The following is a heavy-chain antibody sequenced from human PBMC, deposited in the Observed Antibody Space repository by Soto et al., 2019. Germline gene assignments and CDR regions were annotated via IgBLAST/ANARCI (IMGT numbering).Heavy chain of an antibody. D-gene: IGHD3-22*01. J-gene: IGHJ4*02. CDR3: ARDNAGYYDSSGYYY. V-gene: IGHV3-21*01. CDR2: ISSSSSYI. CDR1: GFTFSSYS. Sequence: WGSLRVSCASSGFTFSSYSMNWVRQAPGKGLEWVSSISSSSSYIYYADSVKGRFTISRDNAKNSLYLQMNSLRAEDTAVYYCARDNAGYYDSSGYYYWGQGAMVTVSS.